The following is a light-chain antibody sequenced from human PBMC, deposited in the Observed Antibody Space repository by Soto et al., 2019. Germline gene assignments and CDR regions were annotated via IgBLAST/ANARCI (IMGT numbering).Light chain of an antibody. CDR1: QGIRND. CDR2: AAS. Sequence: AIHMTQSPSSLSATVGDRVTITCRASQGIRNDLGWYQQKPGKAPKLLIYAASSLQSGVPSRFSGSGSGTDFTLTISSRQPEDFAIYYCQHYNNWPPWTFGQGTNV. V-gene: IGKV1-6*01. CDR3: QHYNNWPPWT. J-gene: IGKJ1*01.